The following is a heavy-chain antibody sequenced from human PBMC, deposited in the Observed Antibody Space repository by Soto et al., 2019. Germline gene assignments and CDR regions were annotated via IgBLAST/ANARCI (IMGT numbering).Heavy chain of an antibody. J-gene: IGHJ6*02. D-gene: IGHD3-16*01. V-gene: IGHV3-43*01. CDR2: INWNGGRA. CDR3: AKHMGGVSTSRYDMDV. CDR1: GFNFDDYI. Sequence: GGSLRLSCAASGFNFDDYIMHWVRQRPGEGLEWVSLINWNGGRAYYADSVKGRFTISRDNAKNSLYLQMTGLRIEDTALYYCAKHMGGVSTSRYDMDVWGQGTMVTVSS.